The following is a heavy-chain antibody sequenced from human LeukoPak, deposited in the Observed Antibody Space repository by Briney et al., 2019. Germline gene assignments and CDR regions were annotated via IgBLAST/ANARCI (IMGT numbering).Heavy chain of an antibody. CDR3: TTLSGYYVKY. D-gene: IGHD3-10*02. V-gene: IGHV3-15*01. Sequence: GGSLRLSCAASGFNFIDYTMSWVRQAPGKGLEWVGRIKSKTDGGTTDYAAPVKGRFTISRDDSKNTLYLQMNSLKTEDTAVYYCTTLSGYYVKYWGQGTLVTVSS. J-gene: IGHJ4*02. CDR1: GFNFIDYT. CDR2: IKSKTDGGTT.